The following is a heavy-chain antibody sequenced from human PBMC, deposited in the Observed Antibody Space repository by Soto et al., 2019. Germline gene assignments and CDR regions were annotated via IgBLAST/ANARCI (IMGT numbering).Heavy chain of an antibody. CDR2: FSGSGGST. CDR3: AKDLKRRYSSSWYDYYYCRGV. CDR1: GFTFSNYD. Sequence: GGSLRLSCAASGFTFSNYDMSWVRQAPGKGLERVSAFSGSGGSTYYADSVKGRFTISRDNSKNTLYLQMNSLRAEDTALYYCAKDLKRRYSSSWYDYYYCRGVCHRGTTFAACS. D-gene: IGHD6-13*01. V-gene: IGHV3-23*01. J-gene: IGHJ6*02.